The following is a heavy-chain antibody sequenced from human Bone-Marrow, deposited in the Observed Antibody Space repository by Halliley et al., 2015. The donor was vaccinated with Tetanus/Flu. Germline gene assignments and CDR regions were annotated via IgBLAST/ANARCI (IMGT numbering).Heavy chain of an antibody. CDR3: VRYGVLATILPT. Sequence: EWIGTTHYSGRTYYKASLKSQATISMDTAKNQFSLRLTSVTGADTAVYYCVRYGVLATILPTWGQGTVVAVSS. CDR2: THYSGRT. V-gene: IGHV4-39*01. J-gene: IGHJ3*01. D-gene: IGHD3-10*01.